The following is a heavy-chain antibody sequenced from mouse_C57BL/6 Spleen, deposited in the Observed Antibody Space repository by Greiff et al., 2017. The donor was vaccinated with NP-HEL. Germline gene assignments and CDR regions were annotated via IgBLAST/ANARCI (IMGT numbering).Heavy chain of an antibody. Sequence: EVKLMESGAGLVKPGGSLKLSCEASGFTFSSYAMSWVRQTPEKRLEWVAYISSGGDYIYYADTVKGRFTISRDNARNTLYLQMSSLKSEDTAMYYCTRGAGITTVAWYFDVWGTGTTVTVSS. CDR1: GFTFSSYA. J-gene: IGHJ1*03. V-gene: IGHV5-9-1*02. D-gene: IGHD1-1*01. CDR2: ISSGGDYI. CDR3: TRGAGITTVAWYFDV.